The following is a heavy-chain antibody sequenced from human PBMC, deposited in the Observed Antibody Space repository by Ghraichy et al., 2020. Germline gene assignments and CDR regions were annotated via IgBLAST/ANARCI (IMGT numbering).Heavy chain of an antibody. D-gene: IGHD3-22*01. V-gene: IGHV2-5*01. CDR3: AHRFRSGEGWLFSVHYFDY. J-gene: IGHJ4*02. Sequence: SGPTLVKPTQTLTLTCTFSGFSLSISGVGVGWIRQPPGKALEWLALIYWNDDQRYSPSLKSRITITKDTSKNQVVLTMTNMDPVDTDTYYFAHRFRSGEGWLFSVHYFDYWGQGTLVTVSS. CDR1: GFSLSISGVG. CDR2: IYWNDDQ.